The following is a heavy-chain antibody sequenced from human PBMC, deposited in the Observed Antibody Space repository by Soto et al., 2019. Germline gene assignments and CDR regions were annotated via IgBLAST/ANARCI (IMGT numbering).Heavy chain of an antibody. V-gene: IGHV1-18*01. CDR3: ARARPQYYFDY. CDR2: ISAYNGNT. Sequence: GASVKVSCKASGYTFTNYVISWVRQAPGQGLEWMGWISAYNGNTKYAQKFQGRVTITADESTSTAYMELSSLRSEDTAVYYCARARPQYYFDYWGQGTLVTVSS. J-gene: IGHJ4*02. CDR1: GYTFTNYV.